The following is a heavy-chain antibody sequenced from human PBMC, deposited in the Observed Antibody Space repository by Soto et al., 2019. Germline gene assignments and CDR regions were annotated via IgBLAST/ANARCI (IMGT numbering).Heavy chain of an antibody. CDR3: AKTTDGWFSAFAI. CDR1: GFVFSSYA. J-gene: IGHJ3*02. D-gene: IGHD6-19*01. V-gene: IGHV3-23*01. CDR2: ISGSGTTA. Sequence: GGSLRLSCAASGFVFSSYAMSWVRQAPGKGLEWVSAISGSGTTAYYADSVKGRFIFSRDNPKNTMYLQMNSLRAEDTAVYFCAKTTDGWFSAFAIWGQGTVVTVSS.